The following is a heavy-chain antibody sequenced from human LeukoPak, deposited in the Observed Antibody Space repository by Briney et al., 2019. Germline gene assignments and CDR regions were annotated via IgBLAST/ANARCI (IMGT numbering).Heavy chain of an antibody. CDR3: ENTSYDILTGYYTLDY. J-gene: IGHJ4*02. D-gene: IGHD3-9*01. Sequence: ASVKVSCKAPGYTFTSYAMHWVRQAPGQRLEWMGWINAGNGNTKYSQKFQGSVTITRDTSASTAYMELSSLRSEDTAVFYCENTSYDILTGYYTLDYWGQGTLVTVSS. V-gene: IGHV1-3*01. CDR2: INAGNGNT. CDR1: GYTFTSYA.